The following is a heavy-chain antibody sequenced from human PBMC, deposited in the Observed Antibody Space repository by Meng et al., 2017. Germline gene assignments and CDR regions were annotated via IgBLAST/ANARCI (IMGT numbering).Heavy chain of an antibody. D-gene: IGHD5-18*01. J-gene: IGHJ4*02. CDR2: IYYSGST. Sequence: RLRRPGSGPVLVKPSDTLTRTCTVSGGSISSSSYYWGWIRQPPGKGLEWIGSIYYSGSTYYNPSLKSRVTISVDTSKNQFSLKLSSVTAADTAVYYCARDGHSYNYFDYWGQGTLVTVSS. CDR1: GGSISSSSYY. CDR3: ARDGHSYNYFDY. V-gene: IGHV4-39*06.